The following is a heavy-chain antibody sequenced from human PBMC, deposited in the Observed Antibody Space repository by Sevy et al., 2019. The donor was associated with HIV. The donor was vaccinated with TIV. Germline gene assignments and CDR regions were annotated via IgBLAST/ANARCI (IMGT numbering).Heavy chain of an antibody. J-gene: IGHJ1*01. Sequence: GGSLRLSCAASGFTFSAYAMSWVRQAPGKGLEWVSFISSSGGSTYYADSVKGRFSISRDTSKNTLYLQMNSLRAEDTAVYYCATLRGGLYGSGYFQNWGQGTQVTVSS. V-gene: IGHV3-23*01. CDR2: ISSSGGST. CDR3: ATLRGGLYGSGYFQN. CDR1: GFTFSAYA. D-gene: IGHD3-10*01.